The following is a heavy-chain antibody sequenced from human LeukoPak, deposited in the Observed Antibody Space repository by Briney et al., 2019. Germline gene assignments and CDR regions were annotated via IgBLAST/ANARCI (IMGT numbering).Heavy chain of an antibody. CDR1: GYIFSNYG. CDR3: ARRMTWYADY. D-gene: IGHD2-8*01. Sequence: GASVKVSCKASGYIFSNYGIGWVRQAPGQGLEWMGWISAYNRNINYAQKFQGRVTMSTDTSTSTVYMELRSLRSDETAVYYCARRMTWYADYWGQGTLVTVSS. CDR2: ISAYNRNI. V-gene: IGHV1-18*01. J-gene: IGHJ4*02.